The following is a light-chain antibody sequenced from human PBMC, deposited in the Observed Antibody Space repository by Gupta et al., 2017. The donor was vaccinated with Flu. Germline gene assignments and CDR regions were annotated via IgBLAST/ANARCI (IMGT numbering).Light chain of an antibody. Sequence: DIVFTQSPATLSLSPGQRATLSCGASQSVVNNYLAWYQQRPGLAPRLLIYDASSGATAIPDRFSGSGSGTDFTLTIDRLEPEDFAVYYCLHDGNSPDTFGQGTNLEI. V-gene: IGKV3D-20*01. CDR3: LHDGNSPDT. J-gene: IGKJ2*01. CDR1: QSVVNNY. CDR2: DAS.